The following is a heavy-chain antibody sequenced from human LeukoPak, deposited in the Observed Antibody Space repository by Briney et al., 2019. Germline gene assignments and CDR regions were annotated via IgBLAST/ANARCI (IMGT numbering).Heavy chain of an antibody. CDR1: GFTFNGYG. CDR3: ARGVRVSFDI. V-gene: IGHV3-23*01. Sequence: GGSLRLSCAASGFTFNGYGMHWVRQAPGKGREWVSAICGRDGSTYYADSVKGRLTISRDNSKNTLYLQMNSLRAEETAVYYCARGVRVSFDIWGQGTMVTVSS. D-gene: IGHD6-13*01. CDR2: ICGRDGST. J-gene: IGHJ3*02.